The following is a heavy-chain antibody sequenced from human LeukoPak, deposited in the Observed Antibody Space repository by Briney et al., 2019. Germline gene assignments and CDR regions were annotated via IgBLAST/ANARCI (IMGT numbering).Heavy chain of an antibody. Sequence: GGSLRLSCAASGFTFSNFAMHWVRQAPGKGLVWVSRINSDGSSTSYADSVKGRFTISRDNAKNTLYLQMNSLRAEDTAVYYCARVTVGHRVIDYWGQGTLVTVSS. CDR3: ARVTVGHRVIDY. CDR1: GFTFSNFA. D-gene: IGHD2-15*01. J-gene: IGHJ4*02. V-gene: IGHV3-74*01. CDR2: INSDGSST.